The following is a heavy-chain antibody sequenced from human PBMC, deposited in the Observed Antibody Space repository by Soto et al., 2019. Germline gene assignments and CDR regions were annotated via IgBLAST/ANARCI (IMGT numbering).Heavy chain of an antibody. V-gene: IGHV5-51*01. CDR1: GYSFTSYW. CDR3: ARLTYYYGSGSYYLSWFDP. J-gene: IGHJ5*02. D-gene: IGHD3-10*01. CDR2: IYPGDSDT. Sequence: PGESLKISCKGSGYSFTSYWIGWVRQMPGKGLEWMGIIYPGDSDTRYSPSFQGQVTISADKSISTAYLQWSSLKASDTAIYYCARLTYYYGSGSYYLSWFDPWGQGTLVTVSS.